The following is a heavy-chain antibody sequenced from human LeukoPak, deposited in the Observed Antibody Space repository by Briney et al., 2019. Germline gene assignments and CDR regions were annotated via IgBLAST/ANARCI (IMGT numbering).Heavy chain of an antibody. CDR3: ASAYYDYVWGSYRYTFDY. CDR1: GFTSSSYS. D-gene: IGHD3-16*02. Sequence: GGSLRLSCAASGFTSSSYSMNWVRQAPGKGLEWVSSISSSSSYIYYADSVKGRFTISRDNAKNSLYLQMNSLRAEDTAVYYCASAYYDYVWGSYRYTFDYWGQGTLVTVSS. J-gene: IGHJ4*02. V-gene: IGHV3-21*01. CDR2: ISSSSSYI.